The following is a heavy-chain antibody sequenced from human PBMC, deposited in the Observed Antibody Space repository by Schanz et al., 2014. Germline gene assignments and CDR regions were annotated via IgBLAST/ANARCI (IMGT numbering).Heavy chain of an antibody. D-gene: IGHD3-16*01. Sequence: QLQLQASGPGLVKPSETLSLTCTVSGGSISSGESYWGWIRQSPEEGLQYIGGVYFSGTTAYSPSLKGRVTISVDTSKNQFSLMLTSVTAADTAVYFCARHGGYYDVLNSFDIWGQGTLVTVSS. J-gene: IGHJ5*02. CDR1: GGSISSGESY. V-gene: IGHV4-39*01. CDR3: ARHGGYYDVLNSFDI. CDR2: VYFSGTT.